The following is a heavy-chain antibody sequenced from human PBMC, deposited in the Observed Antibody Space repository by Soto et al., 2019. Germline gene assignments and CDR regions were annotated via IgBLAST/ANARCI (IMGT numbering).Heavy chain of an antibody. J-gene: IGHJ4*02. Sequence: PSQTLSITCAISGDSVSSNSAAWNWIRQSPSRGLEWLGRTYYRSKWYNDYAVSVKSRITINPDTSKNQFSLQLNSVRGRFTISRDNSKNTLSLQMNSLTAEDTAAYFCAKRRGAGGHFDYWGQGALVTVSS. CDR1: GDSVSSNSAA. D-gene: IGHD2-21*01. CDR2: TYYRSKWYN. CDR3: SKNTLSLQMNSLTAEDTAAYFCAKRRGAGGHFDY. V-gene: IGHV6-1*01.